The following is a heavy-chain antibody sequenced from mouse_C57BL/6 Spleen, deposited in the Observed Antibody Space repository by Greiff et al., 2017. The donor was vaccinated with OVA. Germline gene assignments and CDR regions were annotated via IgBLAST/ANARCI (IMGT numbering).Heavy chain of an antibody. CDR1: GFNIKDDY. V-gene: IGHV14-4*01. D-gene: IGHD2-2*01. J-gene: IGHJ3*01. Sequence: VQLKQSGAELVRPGASVKLSCTASGFNIKDDYMHWVKQRPEQGLEWIGWIDPENGDTEYASKFQGKATITADPSSNTAYLQLSSLTSEDTAVYYCTVYYGSAGFAYWGQGTLVTVSA. CDR2: IDPENGDT. CDR3: TVYYGSAGFAY.